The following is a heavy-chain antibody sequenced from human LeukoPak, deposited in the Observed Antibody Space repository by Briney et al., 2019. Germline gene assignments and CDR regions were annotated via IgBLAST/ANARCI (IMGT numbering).Heavy chain of an antibody. V-gene: IGHV4-31*03. Sequence: SETLSLTCTVSGGSISSGGYYWSWIRQHPGKGLEWLGYISYSGSTYYNPSLESRLTISVDTSKNQFSLRLSSVTAADTAVYYCARDRSDSSGYYALTYWGQGSLVTVSS. CDR3: ARDRSDSSGYYALTY. CDR2: ISYSGST. J-gene: IGHJ4*02. CDR1: GGSISSGGYY. D-gene: IGHD3-22*01.